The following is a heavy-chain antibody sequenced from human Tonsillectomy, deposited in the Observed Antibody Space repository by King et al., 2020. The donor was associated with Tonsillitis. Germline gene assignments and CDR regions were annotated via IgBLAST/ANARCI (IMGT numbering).Heavy chain of an antibody. J-gene: IGHJ3*02. CDR1: GFTFSDYY. CDR2: ISSSSSYT. Sequence: VQLVESGGGLVKPGGSLRLSCAASGFTFSDYYMSWIRQAPGKGLEWVSYISSSSSYTNYADSVKGRFNISRDNAKNSLYLQMNSLRAEDTAVYYCARDLSAGRGVKHAFDIWGQGTMVTVSS. V-gene: IGHV3-11*06. CDR3: ARDLSAGRGVKHAFDI. D-gene: IGHD6-13*01.